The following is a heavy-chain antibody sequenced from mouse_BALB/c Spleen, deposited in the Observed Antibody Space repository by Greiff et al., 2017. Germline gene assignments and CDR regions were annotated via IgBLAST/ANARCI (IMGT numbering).Heavy chain of an antibody. V-gene: IGHV5-6*01. Sequence: EVQLVESGGDLVKPGGSLKLSCAASGFTFSSYGMSWVRQTPDKRLEWVATISSGGSYTYYPDSVKGRFTISRDNAKNTLYLQMSSLKSEDTAMYYCARHSDAGFAYWGQGTLVTVSA. J-gene: IGHJ3*01. CDR3: ARHSDAGFAY. CDR2: ISSGGSYT. CDR1: GFTFSSYG.